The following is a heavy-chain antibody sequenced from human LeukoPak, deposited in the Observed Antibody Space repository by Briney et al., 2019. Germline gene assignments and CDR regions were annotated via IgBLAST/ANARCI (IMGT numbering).Heavy chain of an antibody. Sequence: PGGSLRLSCGVSGFTFSSYAMTWVRQAPGKGLEWVSAINDRGDHTYYTDSVKGRFTISRDHSKSTLYLQMNSLRAEDTAVYYCAKHNVYDNSGYSYHFDSWGQGTLVTVSS. J-gene: IGHJ4*02. CDR3: AKHNVYDNSGYSYHFDS. V-gene: IGHV3-23*01. CDR2: INDRGDHT. CDR1: GFTFSSYA. D-gene: IGHD3-22*01.